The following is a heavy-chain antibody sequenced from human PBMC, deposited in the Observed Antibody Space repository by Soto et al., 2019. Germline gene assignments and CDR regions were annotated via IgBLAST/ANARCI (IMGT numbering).Heavy chain of an antibody. CDR2: ISGSGGST. D-gene: IGHD6-13*01. V-gene: IGHV3-23*01. J-gene: IGHJ4*02. CDR3: AKVPRIAAAGTLDY. Sequence: SLRLSCAASGFTFSSYAMSWVRQAPGEGLEWVSAISGSGGSTYYADSVKGRFTISRDNSKNTLYLQMNSLRAEDTAVYYCAKVPRIAAAGTLDYWGQGTLVPVSS. CDR1: GFTFSSYA.